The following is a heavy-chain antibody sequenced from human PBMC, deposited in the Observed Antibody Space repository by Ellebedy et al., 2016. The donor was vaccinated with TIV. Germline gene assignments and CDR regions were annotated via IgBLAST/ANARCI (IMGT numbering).Heavy chain of an antibody. J-gene: IGHJ3*02. CDR3: ARVEYSSVWYVSELEENAFDI. Sequence: ASVKVSCKASGYTFTSYGISWVRQAPGQGLEWMGWINPNSGGTNYAQKFQGRVTMTRDTSISTAYMELSRLRSDDTAVYYCARVEYSSVWYVSELEENAFDIWGQGTMVTVSS. CDR1: GYTFTSYG. D-gene: IGHD6-19*01. CDR2: INPNSGGT. V-gene: IGHV1-2*02.